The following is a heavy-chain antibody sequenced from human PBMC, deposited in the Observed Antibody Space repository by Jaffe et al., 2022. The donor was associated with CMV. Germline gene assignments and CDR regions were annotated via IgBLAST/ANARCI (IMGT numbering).Heavy chain of an antibody. Sequence: QVQLQQWGAGLLKPSETLSLTCAVYGGSFSGYYWSWIRQPPGKGLEWIGEINHSGSTNYNPSLKSRVTISVDTSKNQFSLKLSSVTAADTAVYYCARGGPSCSSTSCYIIFRKNWFDPWGQGTLVTVSS. D-gene: IGHD2-2*02. CDR2: INHSGST. V-gene: IGHV4-34*01. CDR1: GGSFSGYY. J-gene: IGHJ5*02. CDR3: ARGGPSCSSTSCYIIFRKNWFDP.